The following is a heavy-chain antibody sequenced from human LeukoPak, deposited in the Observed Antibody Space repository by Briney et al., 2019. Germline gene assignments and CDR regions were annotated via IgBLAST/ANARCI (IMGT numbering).Heavy chain of an antibody. J-gene: IGHJ4*02. V-gene: IGHV3-48*03. CDR3: ARGIVGATHFDY. D-gene: IGHD1-26*01. Sequence: GGSLRLSCAASGFAFSSYEMNWVRQAPGKGLQWVSYISNSGSTMYYADSVKGRFTISRDNAKNSLYLQMNSLRAEDTAVYCCARGIVGATHFDYWGQGTLVTVSS. CDR2: ISNSGSTM. CDR1: GFAFSSYE.